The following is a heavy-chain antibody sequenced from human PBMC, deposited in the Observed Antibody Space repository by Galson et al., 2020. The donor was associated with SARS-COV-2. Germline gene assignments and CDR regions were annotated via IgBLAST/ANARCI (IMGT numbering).Heavy chain of an antibody. V-gene: IGHV4-39*01. D-gene: IGHD4-4*01. CDR2: IKYSGST. CDR3: AAWRVTRPCDY. J-gene: IGHJ4*02. CDR1: GDSISSSTSY. Sequence: SETLSLTCTVSGDSISSSTSYCGWPRQPPGKGLEWLASIKYSGSTYYNPSLESRVTISVDTSKNQFSLTLSSVTAADTAGYYCAAWRVTRPCDYWGQGTLVTVSS.